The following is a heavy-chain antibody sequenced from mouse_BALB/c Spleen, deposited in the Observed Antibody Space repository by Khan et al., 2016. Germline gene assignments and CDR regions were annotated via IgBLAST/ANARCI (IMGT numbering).Heavy chain of an antibody. Sequence: EVQLQESGPGLVKPSQSLSLTCTVTGYSITSDYAWNWIRQFPGNKLEWMGYISYSGSTSYNPFLKSRISITRDTSKNQFFLQLNSVTTEDTATYYCARNGNRYERTWFAYWGQETLVTVSA. D-gene: IGHD2-14*01. J-gene: IGHJ3*01. CDR2: ISYSGST. V-gene: IGHV3-2*02. CDR1: GYSITSDYA. CDR3: ARNGNRYERTWFAY.